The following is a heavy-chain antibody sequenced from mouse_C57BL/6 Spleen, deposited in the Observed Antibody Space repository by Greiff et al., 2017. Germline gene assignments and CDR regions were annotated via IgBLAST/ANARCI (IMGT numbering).Heavy chain of an antibody. J-gene: IGHJ4*01. CDR3: ARDDGYYNYAMDY. CDR1: GFSLTSYA. D-gene: IGHD2-3*01. Sequence: VMLVESGPGLVAPSQSLSITCTVSGFSLTSYAISWVRQPPGKGLEWLGVIWTGGGTNYNSALKSRLSISKDNSKSQVFLKMNSLQTDDTARYYCARDDGYYNYAMDYWGQGTSVTVSS. CDR2: IWTGGGT. V-gene: IGHV2-9-1*01.